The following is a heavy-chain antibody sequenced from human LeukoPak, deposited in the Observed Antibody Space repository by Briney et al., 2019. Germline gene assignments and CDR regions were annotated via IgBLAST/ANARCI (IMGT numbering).Heavy chain of an antibody. Sequence: PGGSLRLSCAASGFTFSSYWMSWVRQAPGKGLEWVANIKQDGSEKYYVDSVKGRFTISRDNAKNSLYLQLNSLRAEDTAVYYCARDHLQWFHPNYNYNYYMHIWGKGTTVTVSS. D-gene: IGHD3-22*01. CDR3: ARDHLQWFHPNYNYNYYMHI. CDR2: IKQDGSEK. V-gene: IGHV3-7*01. CDR1: GFTFSSYW. J-gene: IGHJ6*03.